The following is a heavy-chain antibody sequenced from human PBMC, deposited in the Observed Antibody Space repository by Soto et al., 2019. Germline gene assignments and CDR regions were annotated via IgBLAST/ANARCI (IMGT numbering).Heavy chain of an antibody. CDR3: IWQQDFYYGKAV. D-gene: IGHD6-13*01. CDR1: GFSFSPAW. Sequence: EVQLVESGGGLVTPGGSLRLSCTGTGFSFSPAWMNWLRQAPGKGLEWVGRMKSYRGGGTTDYAATVQGRFTISRDDSKNTLYLQMNSLKFEDTALSFCIWQQDFYYGKAVWGQGTTVTVSS. CDR2: MKSYRGGGTT. V-gene: IGHV3-15*07. J-gene: IGHJ6*02.